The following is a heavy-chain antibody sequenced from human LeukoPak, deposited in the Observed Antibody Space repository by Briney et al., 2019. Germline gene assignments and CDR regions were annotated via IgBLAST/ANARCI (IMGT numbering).Heavy chain of an antibody. CDR2: IYPGDSDT. CDR3: ARYYYGSGRGANWFDP. V-gene: IGHV5-51*01. J-gene: IGHJ5*02. D-gene: IGHD3-10*01. CDR1: GYSFTSYW. Sequence: PGESLKISCKGSGYSFTSYWIGWVRQMPGKGLEWVGIIYPGDSDTRYSPSFQGQVTISADKSISTAYLQWSSLKASDTAMYYCARYYYGSGRGANWFDPWGQGTLVTVSS.